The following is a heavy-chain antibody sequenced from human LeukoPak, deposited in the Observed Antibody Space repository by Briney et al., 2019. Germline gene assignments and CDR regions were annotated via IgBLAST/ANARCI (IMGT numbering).Heavy chain of an antibody. D-gene: IGHD6-13*01. V-gene: IGHV3-74*01. J-gene: IGHJ5*02. Sequence: GGSLRLSCAASGFSLSSYWMHWVRQTPGKGLVWVSRIHSDGSSISYADSVKGRFTISKDNAKNTLYLQMNSLRAEDTAVYYCAREGSSTWYGNWFDPWGQGTLVTVS. CDR1: GFSLSSYW. CDR2: IHSDGSSI. CDR3: AREGSSTWYGNWFDP.